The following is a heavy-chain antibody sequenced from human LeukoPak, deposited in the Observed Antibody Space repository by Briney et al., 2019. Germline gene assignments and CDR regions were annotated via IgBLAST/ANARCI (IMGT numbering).Heavy chain of an antibody. CDR3: ARDYYDSSGYYYYYYGMDV. Sequence: SETLSLTCSVSGGSISSYYWSWIRQPPGKGLEWIGYIYYSGSTNYNPSLKSRVTISVDTSKNQFSLKLSSVTAADTAVYYCARDYYDSSGYYYYYYGMDVWGQGITVTVSS. CDR1: GGSISSYY. J-gene: IGHJ6*02. D-gene: IGHD3-22*01. CDR2: IYYSGST. V-gene: IGHV4-59*01.